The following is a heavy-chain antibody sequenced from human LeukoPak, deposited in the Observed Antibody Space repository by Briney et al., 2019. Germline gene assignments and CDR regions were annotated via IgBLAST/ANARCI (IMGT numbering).Heavy chain of an antibody. Sequence: PSETLSLTCAVYGGSFIDYYWSWIRQPPGKGLEWIGEINHGGSTNYNPSLKSRVTISVDTSKNQFSLKLSSVTAADTAVYYCARGGAVAGIFDAFDIWGQGTMVTVSS. D-gene: IGHD6-19*01. CDR2: INHGGST. CDR1: GGSFIDYY. CDR3: ARGGAVAGIFDAFDI. V-gene: IGHV4-34*01. J-gene: IGHJ3*02.